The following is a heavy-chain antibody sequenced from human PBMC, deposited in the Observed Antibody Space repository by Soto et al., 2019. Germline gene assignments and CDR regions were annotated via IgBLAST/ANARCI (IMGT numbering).Heavy chain of an antibody. V-gene: IGHV1-2*02. Sequence: ASVKVSCKASGFSFTGYYIHWLRQAPGQGLEWMGWINAHSGGTEYAQKFQGRVTLTRDTSIATAYLTLTSLTSDGTALYYCAKDLTRQLAYWLDPWGQGTQVTGS. CDR3: AKDLTRQLAYWLDP. CDR2: INAHSGGT. CDR1: GFSFTGYY. D-gene: IGHD6-6*01. J-gene: IGHJ5*02.